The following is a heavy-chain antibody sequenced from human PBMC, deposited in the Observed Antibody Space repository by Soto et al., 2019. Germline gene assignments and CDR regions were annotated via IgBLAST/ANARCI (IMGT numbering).Heavy chain of an antibody. D-gene: IGHD6-13*01. Sequence: GGSLRLSCAASGLPFSIYSMNLVRQSPGKGLEWVSSISRSSSYIYYADSVKGRFTISRDNAKNSLYLQMNSLRAEDTAVYYCARGPGIAACHRNYYYYGIDV. J-gene: IGHJ6*01. V-gene: IGHV3-21*01. CDR1: GLPFSIYS. CDR3: ARGPGIAACHRNYYYYGIDV. CDR2: ISRSSSYI.